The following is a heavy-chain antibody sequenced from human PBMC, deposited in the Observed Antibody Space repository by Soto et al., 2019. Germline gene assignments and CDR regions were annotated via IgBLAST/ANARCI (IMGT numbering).Heavy chain of an antibody. Sequence: PSETLSLTCTVSGGSISSGGYYWSWIRQHPGKGLEWIGYIYYSGSTYYNPSLKSRVTISVDTSKNQFSLKLSSVTAADTAVYYCARGLHDFWSGYYKSYYFDYWGQGTLVTVSS. CDR1: GGSISSGGYY. V-gene: IGHV4-31*03. D-gene: IGHD3-3*01. CDR2: IYYSGST. CDR3: ARGLHDFWSGYYKSYYFDY. J-gene: IGHJ4*02.